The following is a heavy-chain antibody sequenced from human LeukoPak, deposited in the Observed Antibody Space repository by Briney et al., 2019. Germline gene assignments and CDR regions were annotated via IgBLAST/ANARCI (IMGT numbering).Heavy chain of an antibody. CDR1: GYTFPTSW. V-gene: IGHV5-51*01. CDR3: ANWGYCSSDRCSNWFDP. Sequence: GESLKISCKGSGYTFPTSWIAWVRQVPGKGREWMGIIYLSDSDTKYSPSFRGQVIISADKSISTAYLQWTSLKASDTAMYYCANWGYCSSDRCSNWFDPWGQGTLVTVSS. J-gene: IGHJ5*02. CDR2: IYLSDSDT. D-gene: IGHD2-2*01.